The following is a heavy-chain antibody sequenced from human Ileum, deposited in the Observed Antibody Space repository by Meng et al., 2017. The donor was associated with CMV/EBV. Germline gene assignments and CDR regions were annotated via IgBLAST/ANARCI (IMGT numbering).Heavy chain of an antibody. CDR2: ISWNSGTI. CDR3: AKGRWERLGRGYFDY. CDR1: GFTFADYA. V-gene: IGHV3-9*01. Sequence: SLRLSCAASGFTFADYAMHWVRQAPGEGLEWVSGISWNSGTIGYADSVTGRFTISRDNAKNSLYLQMNSLRAEDTALYYCAKGRWERLGRGYFDYWGQGTLVTVSS. J-gene: IGHJ4*02. D-gene: IGHD1-26*01.